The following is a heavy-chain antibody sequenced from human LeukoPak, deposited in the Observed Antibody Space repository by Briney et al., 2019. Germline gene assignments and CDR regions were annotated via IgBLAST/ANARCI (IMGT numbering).Heavy chain of an antibody. Sequence: ATVRISCKVSGYTFTDYYMHWVQQAPRKTLEWMGLVDPEDGETIYAEKFQGRVTITADTSTDTAYMELSSLRSEHTAVYYCATLGNDFWSGYPSRTFDYWGQGTLVTVSS. V-gene: IGHV1-69-2*01. J-gene: IGHJ4*02. CDR1: GYTFTDYY. CDR2: VDPEDGET. CDR3: ATLGNDFWSGYPSRTFDY. D-gene: IGHD3-3*01.